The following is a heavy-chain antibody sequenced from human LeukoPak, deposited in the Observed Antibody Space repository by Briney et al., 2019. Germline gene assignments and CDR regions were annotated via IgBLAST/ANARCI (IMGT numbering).Heavy chain of an antibody. V-gene: IGHV1-2*02. Sequence: ASVKVSCKASGYTFTSYYMYWVRQAPGQGLEWMGIINPNRGSTSYAQKFQGRVSMTGDTSISTAYMELSRLRSDDTAVYYCARTLVVINDAFDIWGQGTMVTVSS. CDR3: ARTLVVINDAFDI. CDR2: INPNRGST. CDR1: GYTFTSYY. D-gene: IGHD3-22*01. J-gene: IGHJ3*02.